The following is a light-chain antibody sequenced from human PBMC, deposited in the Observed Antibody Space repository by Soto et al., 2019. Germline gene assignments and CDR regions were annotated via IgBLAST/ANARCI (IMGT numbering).Light chain of an antibody. CDR3: QHYGDSVFT. V-gene: IGKV1-17*01. CDR2: GSS. Sequence: DIQMTQSPSSLSASVGDRVTITCRASQAIRNDLAWYQQKPGRAPKRLIYGSSSLQSGVPSRFSGSGSGTEFTLTISSLQPEDFAVYYCQHYGDSVFTFGPGTRVDFK. CDR1: QAIRND. J-gene: IGKJ3*01.